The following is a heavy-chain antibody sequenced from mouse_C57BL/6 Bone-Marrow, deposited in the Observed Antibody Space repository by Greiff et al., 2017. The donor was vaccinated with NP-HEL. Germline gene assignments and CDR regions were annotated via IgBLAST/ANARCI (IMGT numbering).Heavy chain of an antibody. V-gene: IGHV10-3*01. CDR2: TRSKSSNYAT. CDR1: GFTFNTYA. J-gene: IGHJ2*01. D-gene: IGHD3-3*01. CDR3: VRDGGRGYYFDY. Sequence: EVKLVESGGGLVQPKGSLKLSCAASGFTFNTYAMHWVRQAPGKGLEWVARTRSKSSNYATYYADSVKDRFTISRDDSQSMLYLQMNNLKTEDTAMYYCVRDGGRGYYFDYWGQGTTLTVSS.